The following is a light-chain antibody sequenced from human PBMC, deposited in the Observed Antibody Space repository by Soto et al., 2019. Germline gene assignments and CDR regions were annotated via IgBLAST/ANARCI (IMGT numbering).Light chain of an antibody. J-gene: IGKJ2*01. Sequence: EIVLTQSPGTLSLSPGERATLSCRASQSVSSTYWAWYQQKPGHAPRLLIYGASSRATGIPDRFSGSGCGTEFTLTISRLEHEDVAVYYCQQYGSSPMYTFGQWTQLEIK. CDR2: GAS. CDR3: QQYGSSPMYT. CDR1: QSVSSTY. V-gene: IGKV3-20*01.